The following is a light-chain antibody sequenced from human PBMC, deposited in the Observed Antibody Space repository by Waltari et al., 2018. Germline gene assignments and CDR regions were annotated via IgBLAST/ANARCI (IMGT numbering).Light chain of an antibody. Sequence: QAVLTQEPSLTVSPGGTVPLTFCFSPGAAPSGPYPYWFQQKPGQAPRTLIYDTSNKHSWTPARFSGSLLGDKAALILSGAQPEDEAEYYCFVFHNNARVFGGGTKLTVL. J-gene: IGLJ3*02. CDR2: DTS. CDR3: FVFHNNARV. V-gene: IGLV7-46*01. CDR1: PGAAPSGPY.